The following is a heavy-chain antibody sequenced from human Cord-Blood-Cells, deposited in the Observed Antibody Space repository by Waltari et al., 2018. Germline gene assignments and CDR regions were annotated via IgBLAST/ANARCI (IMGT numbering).Heavy chain of an antibody. D-gene: IGHD2-2*01. CDR1: GGTFSGYY. J-gene: IGHJ4*02. Sequence: QVQLQPSGAGLLKPSETLSLTCAVYGGTFSGYYWRWLRQPPGKGLEWIGEINHSGSTNYNPSLKSRVTISVDTSKNQFSLKLSSVTAADTAVYYCARLQYCSSTSCYQSIPFDYWGQGTLVTVSS. CDR3: ARLQYCSSTSCYQSIPFDY. V-gene: IGHV4-34*01. CDR2: INHSGST.